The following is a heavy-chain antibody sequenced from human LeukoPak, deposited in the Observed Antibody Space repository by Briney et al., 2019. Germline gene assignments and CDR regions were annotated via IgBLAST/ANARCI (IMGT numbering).Heavy chain of an antibody. Sequence: GGSLRLSCAASGFTFSSYGMHWVRQAPGKGLEWVAVIWYDGSNKYYADSVKGRFTISRDNSKNTLYLQMNSLRAEDTAVYYCAKDSGYDWILGWFDPWGQGTLVTVSS. V-gene: IGHV3-33*06. D-gene: IGHD5-12*01. CDR3: AKDSGYDWILGWFDP. J-gene: IGHJ5*02. CDR2: IWYDGSNK. CDR1: GFTFSSYG.